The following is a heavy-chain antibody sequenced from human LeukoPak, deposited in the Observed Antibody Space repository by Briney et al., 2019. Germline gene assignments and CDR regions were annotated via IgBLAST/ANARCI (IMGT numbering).Heavy chain of an antibody. CDR1: GFTFSSYS. CDR3: TRAILTAGFLSGS. Sequence: PGGSLRLSCAASGFTFSSYSMNWVRQAPGKGLEWVSHVSSSSSSTIYYADSVKGRFTISRDNAKNSLYLQMNSLRAEDTAVYYCTRAILTAGFLSGSWGQGTLVTVSS. V-gene: IGHV3-48*01. J-gene: IGHJ5*02. D-gene: IGHD5-12*01. CDR2: VSSSSSSTI.